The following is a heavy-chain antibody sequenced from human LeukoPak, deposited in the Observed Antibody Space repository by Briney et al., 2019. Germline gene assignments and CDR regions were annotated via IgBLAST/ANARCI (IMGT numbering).Heavy chain of an antibody. J-gene: IGHJ6*02. CDR3: ARPITGYSSSWYPYYGMDV. CDR1: GFTFSSYW. V-gene: IGHV3-21*01. Sequence: GGSLRLSCVASGFTFSSYWMYWVRQAPGKGLEWVSSISSSSSYIYYADSVKGRFTISRGNAKNSLYLQMNSLRAEDTAVYYCARPITGYSSSWYPYYGMDVWGQGTTVTVSS. D-gene: IGHD6-13*01. CDR2: ISSSSSYI.